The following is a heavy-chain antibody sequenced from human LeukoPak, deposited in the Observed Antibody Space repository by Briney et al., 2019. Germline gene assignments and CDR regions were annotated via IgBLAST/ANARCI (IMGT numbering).Heavy chain of an antibody. D-gene: IGHD2-2*01. Sequence: PSETLSLTCTVSGGSISSYYWSWIRQPPGKGLEWIGYIYYSGGTNYNPSLKSRVTISVDTSKNQFSLKPSSVTAADTAVYYCARDRCSSTSCYEIDYWGQGTLVTVSS. CDR1: GGSISSYY. V-gene: IGHV4-59*01. CDR3: ARDRCSSTSCYEIDY. CDR2: IYYSGGT. J-gene: IGHJ4*02.